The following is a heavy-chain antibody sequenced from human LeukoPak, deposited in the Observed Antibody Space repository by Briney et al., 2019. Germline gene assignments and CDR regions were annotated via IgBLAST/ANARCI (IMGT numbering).Heavy chain of an antibody. V-gene: IGHV4-38-2*01. CDR1: GYSICSGYY. Sequence: SETLSLTCAVSGYSICSGYYWGWIRQPPGKGLEWIGSIYHSGSTYYNPSLKSRVTISVDTSKNQFSLKLSSVTAADTAVYYCARQGGYSYGYQSHWGQGTLVTVSS. CDR3: ARQGGYSYGYQSH. D-gene: IGHD5-18*01. J-gene: IGHJ4*02. CDR2: IYHSGST.